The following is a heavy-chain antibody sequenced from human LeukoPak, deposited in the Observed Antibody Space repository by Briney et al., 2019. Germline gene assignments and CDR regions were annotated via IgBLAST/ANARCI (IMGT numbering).Heavy chain of an antibody. V-gene: IGHV4-39*01. J-gene: IGHJ5*02. CDR2: IHYTGST. D-gene: IGHD5-18*01. CDR3: ARLPTGYPNWFDT. CDR1: GGSISSISSNN. Sequence: SETLSLTCAVSGGSISSISSNNWAWIRQPPGKGLELIAAIHYTGSTYYDPSFMSRVTISVDTSKNQFSLKLNSLTATDTAVYYCARLPTGYPNWFDTWGQGILVTVSS.